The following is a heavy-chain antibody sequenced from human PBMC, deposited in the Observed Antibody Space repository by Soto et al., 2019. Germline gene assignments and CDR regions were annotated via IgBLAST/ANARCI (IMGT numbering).Heavy chain of an antibody. CDR3: VRESALRVAPDTGAFDT. CDR2: LSGRGDIR. Sequence: EVQLLESGGGLVQPGGSLRLSCAASGFSFSSYAMSWVRQAPGKGLEWVSGLSGRGDIRFYTDSVKGRFTISRANSNNALYLQINSLSAQDTAVYFCVRESALRVAPDTGAFDTWGQGTMVTVSS. CDR1: GFSFSSYA. D-gene: IGHD1-1*01. J-gene: IGHJ3*02. V-gene: IGHV3-23*01.